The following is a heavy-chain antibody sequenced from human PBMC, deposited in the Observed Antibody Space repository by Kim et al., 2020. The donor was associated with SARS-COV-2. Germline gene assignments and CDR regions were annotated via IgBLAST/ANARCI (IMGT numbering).Heavy chain of an antibody. J-gene: IGHJ6*02. V-gene: IGHV3-53*01. Sequence: ADSGKGRVTISRDESKNTVYLQMNSLGAGDTAVYYCVRPAFDLGDDYGMDVWGQGTTVNVSS. D-gene: IGHD4-17*01. CDR3: VRPAFDLGDDYGMDV.